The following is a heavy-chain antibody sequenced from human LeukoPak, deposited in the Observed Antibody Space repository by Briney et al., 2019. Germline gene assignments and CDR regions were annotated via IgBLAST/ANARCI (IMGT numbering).Heavy chain of an antibody. D-gene: IGHD1-1*01. CDR3: AKLSSNWYFDS. Sequence: SETLSLTCTVSGGSISSNIYFWGWIRQTPEKGLEWIGNIYFSGATYYNPSLKSRVTISVDTSKNQFSLSLSVVAAADMAVYYCAKLSSNWYFDSWGRGTLVTVSS. V-gene: IGHV4-39*01. J-gene: IGHJ4*02. CDR2: IYFSGAT. CDR1: GGSISSNIYF.